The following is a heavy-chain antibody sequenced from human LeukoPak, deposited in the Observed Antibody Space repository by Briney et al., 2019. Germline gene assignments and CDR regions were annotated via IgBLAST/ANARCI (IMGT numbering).Heavy chain of an antibody. D-gene: IGHD3-10*01. Sequence: PGGSLRLSCAASGFTFSSYSMNWVRQAPGKGLEWVSSISNSSSYIYYADSVKGRFTISRDNAKNSLYLQMNSLRAEDTAVYYCARDPVWFGELLTPEFDYWGQGTLVTVSS. V-gene: IGHV3-21*01. J-gene: IGHJ4*02. CDR3: ARDPVWFGELLTPEFDY. CDR1: GFTFSSYS. CDR2: ISNSSSYI.